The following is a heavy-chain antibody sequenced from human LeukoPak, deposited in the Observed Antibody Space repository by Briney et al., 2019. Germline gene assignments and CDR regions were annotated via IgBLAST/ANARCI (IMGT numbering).Heavy chain of an antibody. J-gene: IGHJ4*02. CDR2: ISWNSGSI. CDR1: GFTFDDYA. CDR3: AKDVYGDYTMTDIDY. D-gene: IGHD4-17*01. Sequence: PGRSLRLSCAASGFTFDDYAMHWVRQAPGKGLEWVSGISWNSGSIGYADSVKGRFTISRDNAKNSLYLRMNSLRAEDTAVYYCAKDVYGDYTMTDIDYWGQGTLVTVSS. V-gene: IGHV3-9*01.